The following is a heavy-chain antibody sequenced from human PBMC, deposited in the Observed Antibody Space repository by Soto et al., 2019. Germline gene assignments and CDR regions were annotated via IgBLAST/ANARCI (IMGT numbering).Heavy chain of an antibody. CDR1: GGSISSYY. V-gene: IGHV4-59*01. CDR3: ARDLWGYCGADCYPLDV. J-gene: IGHJ6*02. D-gene: IGHD2-21*02. CDR2: MYNTGST. Sequence: SETLSLTCTVSGGSISSYYGSWIRQHPGKGLEWIGYMYNTGSTIYNPSLKSRVTISVDTSKNQFSLKLNSVTAADTAVYYCARDLWGYCGADCYPLDVWGQGTTVTVSS.